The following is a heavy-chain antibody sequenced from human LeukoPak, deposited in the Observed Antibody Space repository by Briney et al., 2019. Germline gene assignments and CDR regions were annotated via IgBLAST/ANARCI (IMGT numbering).Heavy chain of an antibody. CDR1: GFTFSSYG. CDR3: AKTGGNKLERPLGY. V-gene: IGHV3-30*18. Sequence: GGSLRLSCAASGFTFSSYGMHWVRQAPGKGLEWVAVISYDGSQKYYADSVKGRFSISRDNSKNTLYLQMNSLRAEDTAVYYCAKTGGNKLERPLGYWGQGTLVTVSS. CDR2: ISYDGSQK. D-gene: IGHD1-1*01. J-gene: IGHJ4*02.